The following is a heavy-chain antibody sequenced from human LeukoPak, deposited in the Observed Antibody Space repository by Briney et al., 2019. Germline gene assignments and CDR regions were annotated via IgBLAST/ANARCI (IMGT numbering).Heavy chain of an antibody. D-gene: IGHD2-15*01. CDR1: GDSISSHY. CDR3: ARTPTDYYYGMDV. Sequence: PSETLSLTCTVSGDSISSHYWSWIRQPPGKGLEWIGYIYNSGSTKYNPSLKSRVTISVDTSKNQFSLKLSSVTAADTAVYYCARTPTDYYYGMDVWGQGTTVTVSS. V-gene: IGHV4-59*11. J-gene: IGHJ6*02. CDR2: IYNSGST.